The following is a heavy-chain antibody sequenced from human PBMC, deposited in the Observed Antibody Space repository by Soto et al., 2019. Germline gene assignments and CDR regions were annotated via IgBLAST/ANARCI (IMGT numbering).Heavy chain of an antibody. CDR1: GGSISSYY. Sequence: SETLSLTCTVSGGSISSYYWSWIRQPPGKGLEWIGYIYYSGSTNYNPSLKSRVTISVDTSKNQFSLKLSSVTAADTAVYYCARARRYYYGSGSSYYYYYYMDVWGKGTTVTVSS. J-gene: IGHJ6*03. CDR3: ARARRYYYGSGSSYYYYYYMDV. CDR2: IYYSGST. V-gene: IGHV4-59*01. D-gene: IGHD3-10*01.